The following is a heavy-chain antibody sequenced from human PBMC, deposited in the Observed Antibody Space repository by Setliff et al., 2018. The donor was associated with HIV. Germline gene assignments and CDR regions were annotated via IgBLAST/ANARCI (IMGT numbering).Heavy chain of an antibody. CDR1: GISFSSYP. CDR2: MNPNSGNT. V-gene: IGHV1-8*01. D-gene: IGHD6-19*01. J-gene: IGHJ5*02. Sequence: ASVKVSCKASGISFSSYPINWVRQATGQGLEWMGWMNPNSGNTGYAQKFQGRVTMTRNTSISTAYMELSSLRSEDTAVYYCARAVSEWRQWLVLEWFDPWGQGTLVTVSS. CDR3: ARAVSEWRQWLVLEWFDP.